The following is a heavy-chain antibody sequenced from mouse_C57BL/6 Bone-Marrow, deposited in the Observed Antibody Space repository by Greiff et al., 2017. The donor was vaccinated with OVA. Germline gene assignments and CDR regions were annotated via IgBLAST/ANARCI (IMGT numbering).Heavy chain of an antibody. CDR2: ISYDGSN. CDR1: GYSITSGYY. Sequence: VQLKESGPGLVKPSQSLSLTCSVTGYSITSGYYWNWIRQFPGNKLEWMGYISYDGSNNYNPSLNNRISITRDTSKNQFFLKLNSVTTEDTATYYCARNAYYSNYDYYAMDYWGQGTSVTVSS. J-gene: IGHJ4*01. V-gene: IGHV3-6*01. D-gene: IGHD2-5*01. CDR3: ARNAYYSNYDYYAMDY.